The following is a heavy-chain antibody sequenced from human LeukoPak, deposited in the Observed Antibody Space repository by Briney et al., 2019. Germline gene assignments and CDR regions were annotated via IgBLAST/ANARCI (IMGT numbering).Heavy chain of an antibody. CDR1: GGSISSYY. CDR3: ARDGTGNLYFDY. CDR2: IYYSGST. Sequence: PSETLSLTCTVSGGSISSYYWSWIRQPPGKGLEWIGYIYYSGSTNYNPSLKSRVTISVDTSKNQFSLKLSSVTAADTAVYYCARDGTGNLYFDYWGQGTLVTVSS. J-gene: IGHJ4*02. D-gene: IGHD4-23*01. V-gene: IGHV4-59*01.